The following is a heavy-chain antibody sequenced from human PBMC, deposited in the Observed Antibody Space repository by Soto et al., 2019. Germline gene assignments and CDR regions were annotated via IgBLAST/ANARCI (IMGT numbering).Heavy chain of an antibody. V-gene: IGHV3-30*03. CDR1: GFTFSSYG. J-gene: IGHJ4*02. Sequence: QVQLVESGGGVVQPGRSLRLSCAASGFTFSSYGMHWVRQAPGKGLEWVAVISYDGSNKYYADSVKGRFTISRDNSKNTLYLQMNSVRAEDTAVYYCARGGGGYGVYVLPFDYWGQGTLVTVSS. D-gene: IGHD4-17*01. CDR2: ISYDGSNK. CDR3: ARGGGGYGVYVLPFDY.